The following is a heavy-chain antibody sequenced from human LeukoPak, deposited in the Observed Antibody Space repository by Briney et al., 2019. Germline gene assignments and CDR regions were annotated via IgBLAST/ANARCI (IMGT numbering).Heavy chain of an antibody. V-gene: IGHV4-30-2*01. Sequence: SQTLSLICAVSGGSINSGGYSWSWIRQPPGKGLEWMGYIYHSGSTYYNPSLKSRVTMSVDRSKNHFSLKLNSVTAADTAVYYCARGPQDITMIIVSLLLHWGQGTLVTVSS. D-gene: IGHD3-22*01. CDR3: ARGPQDITMIIVSLLLH. J-gene: IGHJ1*01. CDR1: GGSINSGGYS. CDR2: IYHSGST.